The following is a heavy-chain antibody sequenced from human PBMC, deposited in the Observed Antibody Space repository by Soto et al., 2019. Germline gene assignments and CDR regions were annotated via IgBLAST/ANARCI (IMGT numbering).Heavy chain of an antibody. CDR3: AREYSYHFDP. V-gene: IGHV4-4*07. J-gene: IGHJ5*02. Sequence: SETLSLTCTVSGDPISGYHWSWIRQPAGEGLQWIGRIYSSGGTNYSPSLKSRVSMSADTSKNQFSLKLSSVTAADTAVYYCAREYSYHFDPWGQGTLVTVSS. CDR1: GDPISGYH. D-gene: IGHD5-18*01. CDR2: IYSSGGT.